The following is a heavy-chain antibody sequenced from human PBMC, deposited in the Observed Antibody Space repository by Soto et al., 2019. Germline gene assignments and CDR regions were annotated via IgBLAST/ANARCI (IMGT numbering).Heavy chain of an antibody. V-gene: IGHV3-53*01. CDR1: GFTFSSNY. J-gene: IGHJ4*02. CDR3: ARGQDYYDSSGYFLFDY. D-gene: IGHD3-22*01. Sequence: LRLSCAASGFTFSSNYMSWVRQAPGKGLEWVSVIYSGGGTYYADSVKGRFTISRDNSKNTLYLQMNSLRAEDTAVYYCARGQDYYDSSGYFLFDYWGQGTLVTVSS. CDR2: IYSGGGT.